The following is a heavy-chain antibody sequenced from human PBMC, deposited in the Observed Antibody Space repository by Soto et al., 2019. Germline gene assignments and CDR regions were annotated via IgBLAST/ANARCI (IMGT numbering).Heavy chain of an antibody. Sequence: XAVQVSCKASGYTFTSYGIRLVRQAPGQGLEWMGWISAYNGNTNYAQKLQGRVTMTTDTSTSTAYMELRSLRSDDTAVYYCARVGIVGATKWFDPWGQGTLVTVSS. CDR2: ISAYNGNT. CDR3: ARVGIVGATKWFDP. CDR1: GYTFTSYG. J-gene: IGHJ5*02. V-gene: IGHV1-18*01. D-gene: IGHD1-26*01.